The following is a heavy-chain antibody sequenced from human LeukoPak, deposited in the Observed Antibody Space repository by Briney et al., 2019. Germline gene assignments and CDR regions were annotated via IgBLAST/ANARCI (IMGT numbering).Heavy chain of an antibody. D-gene: IGHD6-6*01. V-gene: IGHV1-46*01. CDR2: INPSSGYT. Sequence: GASVKVSCKASGYTFTNYFIHWVRQAPGQGLEWMAIINPSSGYTTNAQKFQGRVTMTRDTSTSTVYMELGSLRSEDTAVYYCARETVYSSSPNWFDPWGQGTLVTVSS. J-gene: IGHJ5*02. CDR1: GYTFTNYF. CDR3: ARETVYSSSPNWFDP.